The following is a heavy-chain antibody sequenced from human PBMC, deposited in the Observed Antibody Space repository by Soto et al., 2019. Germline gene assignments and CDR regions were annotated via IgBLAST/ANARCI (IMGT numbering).Heavy chain of an antibody. D-gene: IGHD6-13*01. J-gene: IGHJ6*02. CDR1: GDSASSNSSA. CDR2: KYYRSKWYN. CDR3: AREVAAAGVWTYYYYGMDV. V-gene: IGHV6-1*01. Sequence: SQTVSLTCDICGDSASSNSSAWNWSRQSPSRGLEWLGRKYYRSKWYNDSEVSVKSRLTINPDTSKNQLSLQLNSVTPEDTAVYNWAREVAAAGVWTYYYYGMDVWGQGTTVTVSS.